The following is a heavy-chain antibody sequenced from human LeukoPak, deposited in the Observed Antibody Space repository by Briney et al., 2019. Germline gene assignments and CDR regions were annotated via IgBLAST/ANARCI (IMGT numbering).Heavy chain of an antibody. D-gene: IGHD6-13*01. CDR3: ARRSSSWYLYYGMDV. CDR2: INHSGST. Sequence: SETLSLTCAVYGGSFSGYYWSWIRQPPGKGLEWIGGINHSGSTNYNPSLKSRVTISVDTSKNQFSLKLSSVTAADTAVYYCARRSSSWYLYYGMDVWGKGTTVTVSS. V-gene: IGHV4-34*01. CDR1: GGSFSGYY. J-gene: IGHJ6*04.